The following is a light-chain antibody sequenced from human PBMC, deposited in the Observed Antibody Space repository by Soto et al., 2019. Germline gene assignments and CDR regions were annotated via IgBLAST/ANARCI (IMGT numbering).Light chain of an antibody. J-gene: IGKJ1*01. CDR3: QQYYETPQT. V-gene: IGKV4-1*01. Sequence: DIVMTQSPDSLAVSLDERATINCKSSQSVLFSSNKENYLAWYQQKSGQPPKLLIYWASTRESGVPDRFSGSGSGTDFTLTISSLQAEDVPVSYCQQYYETPQTFGQGTKVEIK. CDR1: QSVLFSSNKENY. CDR2: WAS.